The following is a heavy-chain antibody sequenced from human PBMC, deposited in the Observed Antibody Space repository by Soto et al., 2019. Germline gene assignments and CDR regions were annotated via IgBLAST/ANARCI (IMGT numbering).Heavy chain of an antibody. Sequence: ASVKVSCKASGYTFTSEDINGVRQATGQGLEGMGWMNPNSGNTGYAQKFQGRVTMTRNTSISTAYMELSSLRSEDTAVYYCARGLDYVWGSYRYWGQGTLVTVSS. V-gene: IGHV1-8*01. CDR2: MNPNSGNT. CDR3: ARGLDYVWGSYRY. J-gene: IGHJ4*02. D-gene: IGHD3-16*02. CDR1: GYTFTSED.